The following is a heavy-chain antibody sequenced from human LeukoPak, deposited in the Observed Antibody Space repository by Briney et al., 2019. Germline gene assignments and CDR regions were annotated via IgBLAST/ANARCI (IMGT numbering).Heavy chain of an antibody. CDR3: ATSYYDYVWGSYRPFDY. CDR1: GYTFTGYY. D-gene: IGHD3-16*02. Sequence: ASVKVSCKASGYTFTGYYMHWVRQAPGQGLEWMGRINPNSGGTNYAQKFQGRVTMTRDTSISTAYMELSRLRSDDTAVYYCATSYYDYVWGSYRPFDYWGQGTLVTVSS. V-gene: IGHV1-2*06. CDR2: INPNSGGT. J-gene: IGHJ4*02.